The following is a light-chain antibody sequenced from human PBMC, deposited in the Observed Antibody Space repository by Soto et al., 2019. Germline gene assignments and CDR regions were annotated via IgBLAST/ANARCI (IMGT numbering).Light chain of an antibody. J-gene: IGKJ4*01. CDR2: GAS. Sequence: RVMKRSAATVSVKKGGGASRSCGASQSVSSNLAWYQQKPGQAPRLLIYGASTRATGIPARFSGSRSGTEFTLTLRSLQSEDSGVYSCQQYNNSPPLSFGGGTKVDIK. V-gene: IGKV3-15*01. CDR3: QQYNNSPPLS. CDR1: QSVSSN.